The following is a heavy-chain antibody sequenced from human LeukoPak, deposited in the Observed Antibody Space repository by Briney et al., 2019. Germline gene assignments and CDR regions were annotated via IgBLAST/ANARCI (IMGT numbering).Heavy chain of an antibody. CDR3: ARTAMGDCSGGSCYSDNALDI. J-gene: IGHJ3*02. CDR1: GYSFTSYW. Sequence: GESLKISCKGSGYSFTSYWIGWVRQMPGKGLEWMGIIYPGDSDTRYSPSFQGQVTISADKSISTAYLRWSSLKASDTAMYYCARTAMGDCSGGSCYSDNALDIWGQGTMVTVSS. D-gene: IGHD2-15*01. CDR2: IYPGDSDT. V-gene: IGHV5-51*01.